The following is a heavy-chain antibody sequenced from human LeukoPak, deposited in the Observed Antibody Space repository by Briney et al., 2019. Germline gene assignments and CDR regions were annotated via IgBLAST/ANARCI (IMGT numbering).Heavy chain of an antibody. CDR2: IYYSGST. CDR1: GGSISSGGYS. V-gene: IGHV4-30-4*07. J-gene: IGHJ4*02. D-gene: IGHD3-3*01. Sequence: SETLSLTCAVSGGSISSGGYSWSWIRQPPGKGLEWIGYIYYSGSTYYNPSLKSRVTISVDTSKNQFSLKLSSVTAADTAVYYCARGGHYDFWSGYYQWGQGTLVTVSS. CDR3: ARGGHYDFWSGYYQ.